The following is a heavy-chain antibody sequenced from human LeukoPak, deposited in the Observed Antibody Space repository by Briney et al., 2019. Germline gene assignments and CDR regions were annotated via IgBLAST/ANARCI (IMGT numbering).Heavy chain of an antibody. CDR2: INPSGGST. CDR3: ARAPLGGDTY. CDR1: GYTVTTYY. D-gene: IGHD2-21*02. J-gene: IGHJ4*02. Sequence: GASVKVSCKSSGYTVTTYYMHWVRQAPGQGLEWMGIINPSGGSTSYAQKFQGRVTMTRDTSTSTFYMELSSLRSDDTAVYYCARAPLGGDTYWGQGTLVTVSS. V-gene: IGHV1-46*01.